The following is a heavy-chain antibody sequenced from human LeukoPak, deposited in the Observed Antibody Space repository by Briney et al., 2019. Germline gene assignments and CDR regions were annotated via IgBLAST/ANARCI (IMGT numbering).Heavy chain of an antibody. CDR2: INHSGST. CDR1: GFSLSTSGM. CDR3: ARLPGNRLRYYYYYYMDV. J-gene: IGHJ6*03. D-gene: IGHD2/OR15-2a*01. Sequence: SGPALVKPTQTLTLTCTFSGFSLSTSGMCVSWIRQPPGKGLEWIGEINHSGSTNYNTSLKSRVTISVDTSKNQFSLKLSSVTAADTAVYYCARLPGNRLRYYYYYYMDVWGKGTTVTISS. V-gene: IGHV4-39*07.